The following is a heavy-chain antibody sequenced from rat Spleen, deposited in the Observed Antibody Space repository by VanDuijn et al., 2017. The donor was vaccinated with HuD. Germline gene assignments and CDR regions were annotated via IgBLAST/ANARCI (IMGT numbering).Heavy chain of an antibody. CDR1: GFTFSDFN. V-gene: IGHV5-19*01. CDR3: ARHGGRRAPNGYFDH. J-gene: IGHJ2*01. Sequence: EVHLVESGGGLVQPGRSLKLSCAVSGFTFSDFNMHWIRQAPTKGLEWIASISPSGRGIYYRDSVKGRFTISRANVKSTLYLQVDSLGSEDTATYYCARHGGRRAPNGYFDHWGQGVMVTVSS. D-gene: IGHD3-4*01. CDR2: ISPSGRGI.